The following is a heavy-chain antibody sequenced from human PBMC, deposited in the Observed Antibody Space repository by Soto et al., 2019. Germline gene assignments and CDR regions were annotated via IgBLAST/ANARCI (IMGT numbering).Heavy chain of an antibody. CDR2: IWDDGNKK. J-gene: IGHJ3*02. CDR3: VRGGNAAGAFDI. CDR1: GFTFSHYG. Sequence: QVQLVESGGDVVQPGRSLRLSCAASGFTFSHYGLHWVRQTPGKGLEWVAVIWDDGNKKFYADSVKGRFTISRDNSENMLYLQMNSLRAEDMAVYFCVRGGNAAGAFDIWGQGTMVTVFS. V-gene: IGHV3-33*01. D-gene: IGHD3-16*01.